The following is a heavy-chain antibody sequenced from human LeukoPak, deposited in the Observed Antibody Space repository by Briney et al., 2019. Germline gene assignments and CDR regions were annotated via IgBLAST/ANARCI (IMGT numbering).Heavy chain of an antibody. J-gene: IGHJ6*02. D-gene: IGHD6-13*01. CDR3: ARDPTLYRSCWPGYGMDV. Sequence: PGGSLRLSCAASGFTFSSYWMSWVRQAPGKGLEWVANIKQDGSEKYYVDSVKGRFTISRGNAKNSLYLQMNSLRAEDTAVYYCARDPTLYRSCWPGYGMDVWGQGTTVTVS. CDR1: GFTFSSYW. CDR2: IKQDGSEK. V-gene: IGHV3-7*01.